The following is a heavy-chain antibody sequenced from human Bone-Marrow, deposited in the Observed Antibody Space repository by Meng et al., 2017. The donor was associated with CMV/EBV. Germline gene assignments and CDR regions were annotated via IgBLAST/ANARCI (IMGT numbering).Heavy chain of an antibody. V-gene: IGHV3-33*08. CDR3: ARELWGSSWDAFDI. Sequence: GGSLRLSCAVSGFTFSNYAMSWIRQAPGKGLEWVAIIWYDGSNEYYADSVKGRFTISRDNSKNTLYLQMNSLRAEDTAVYYCARELWGSSWDAFDIWGQGTVVTVSS. D-gene: IGHD6-13*01. J-gene: IGHJ3*02. CDR2: IWYDGSNE. CDR1: GFTFSNYA.